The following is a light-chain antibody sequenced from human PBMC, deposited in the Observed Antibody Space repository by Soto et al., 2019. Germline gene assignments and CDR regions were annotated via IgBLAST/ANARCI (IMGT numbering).Light chain of an antibody. CDR1: QRVSSN. Sequence: EIVMKQSPATLSVSPGERATLSCRASQRVSSNLAWYQQKPGQAPRLLIYGASTRATGIPARFSGSGSETEFTLTISSLQSEDFALYYGQQYNNWPPWTFGQGTKVEIK. CDR2: GAS. CDR3: QQYNNWPPWT. J-gene: IGKJ1*01. V-gene: IGKV3-15*01.